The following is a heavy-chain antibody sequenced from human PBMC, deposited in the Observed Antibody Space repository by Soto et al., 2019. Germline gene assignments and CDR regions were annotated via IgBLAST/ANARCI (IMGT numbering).Heavy chain of an antibody. Sequence: QVQLVQSGAEVKKPGASVKVSCKAPGYTFTSYGITWVRQAPGQGLEWMGWISAYNGNTNYAQKLQGRVTMTTDTTTSPACMEVRSLRSDDTAVYYRARDLNTIFGVVINYYGMDVWGQGSTVTVSS. CDR2: ISAYNGNT. V-gene: IGHV1-18*01. J-gene: IGHJ6*02. CDR1: GYTFTSYG. D-gene: IGHD3-3*01. CDR3: ARDLNTIFGVVINYYGMDV.